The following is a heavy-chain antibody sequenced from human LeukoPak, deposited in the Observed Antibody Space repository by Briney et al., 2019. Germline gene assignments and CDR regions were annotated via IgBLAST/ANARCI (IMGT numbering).Heavy chain of an antibody. CDR3: AKQLPTCFFDY. CDR1: GFTFSRYA. D-gene: IGHD2-2*01. J-gene: IGHJ4*02. Sequence: GGSLRLSCAASGFTFSRYAMSWVGQAPGKGVEGVSAISGSGCSTYSADSVKGRFTISRDNSKNTLYLQMNSLRAEDTAVYYCAKQLPTCFFDYWGQGTLVTVSS. CDR2: ISGSGCST. V-gene: IGHV3-23*01.